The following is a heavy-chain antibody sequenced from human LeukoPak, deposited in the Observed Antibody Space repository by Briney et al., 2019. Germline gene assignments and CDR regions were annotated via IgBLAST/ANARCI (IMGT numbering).Heavy chain of an antibody. CDR3: STHKGYTSGWYKYTYDV. V-gene: IGHV5-51*01. J-gene: IGHJ3*01. Sequence: GESLKISCKGSGYIFTSHWIGWVRQISGKGLEWMGIINPADSDTRYSPSFQGQVTISVDKSINTAYLQWSSLKASDSAMYYCSTHKGYTSGWYKYTYDVWGQGSMVTVSS. CDR2: INPADSDT. D-gene: IGHD6-19*01. CDR1: GYIFTSHW.